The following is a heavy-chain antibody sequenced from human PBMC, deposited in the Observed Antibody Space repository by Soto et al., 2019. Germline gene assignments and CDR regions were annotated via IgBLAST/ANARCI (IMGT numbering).Heavy chain of an antibody. D-gene: IGHD3-10*01. J-gene: IGHJ4*02. CDR1: GFTFDDYD. V-gene: IGHV3-20*04. Sequence: GGSLRLSCAASGFTFDDYDMSWVLQAPGKGLEWVSGINWNGGSTEYADSVKGRFTISRDNAKNSLYLQMNSLRAEDTALYYCARDSSPTMVELFDSWGQGTLVTVSS. CDR3: ARDSSPTMVELFDS. CDR2: INWNGGST.